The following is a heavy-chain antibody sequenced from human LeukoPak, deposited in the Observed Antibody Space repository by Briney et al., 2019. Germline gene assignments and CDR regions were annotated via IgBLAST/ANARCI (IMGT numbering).Heavy chain of an antibody. CDR3: ARGLTKVGATLDY. V-gene: IGHV3-23*01. CDR2: ISGSGGST. Sequence: PGGSLRLSCAASGFTFSSYAMSWVRQAPGKGLEWVSAISGSGGSTYYADSVKGRFTISRDNSKNTLYLQLNSLRAEDTAVYYCARGLTKVGATLDYWGQGTLVTVSS. CDR1: GFTFSSYA. J-gene: IGHJ4*02. D-gene: IGHD1-26*01.